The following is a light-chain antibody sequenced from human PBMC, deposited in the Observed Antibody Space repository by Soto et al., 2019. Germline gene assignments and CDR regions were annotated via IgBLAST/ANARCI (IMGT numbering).Light chain of an antibody. Sequence: EIVLTQSPATLSLSPGERATLSCRASQSISSYLAWYQQKPDQAPRLLIYDASNRATGIPARFSGSGSGTDFTLTISSLEPEDFAVYSCPPRSNSPFTFGPGTNVDIK. V-gene: IGKV3-11*01. CDR2: DAS. CDR1: QSISSY. J-gene: IGKJ3*01. CDR3: PPRSNSPFT.